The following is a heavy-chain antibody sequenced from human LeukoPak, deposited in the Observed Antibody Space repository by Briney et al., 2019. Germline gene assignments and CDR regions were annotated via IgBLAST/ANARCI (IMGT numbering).Heavy chain of an antibody. CDR3: AKDRGMTTVTTVDF. V-gene: IGHV3-23*01. J-gene: IGHJ4*02. Sequence: GGSLRLSCAASGFPFSSYAMTWVRLAPGKGLEWVSTISSIDGSAYYADSVKSRFTISRDNSKNTLYLQMKSLRAEDTAVYYCAKDRGMTTVTTVDFWGQGALVTVSS. CDR2: ISSIDGSA. D-gene: IGHD4-11*01. CDR1: GFPFSSYA.